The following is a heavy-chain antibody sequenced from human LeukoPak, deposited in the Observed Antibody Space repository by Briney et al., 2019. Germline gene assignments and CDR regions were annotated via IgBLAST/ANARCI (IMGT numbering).Heavy chain of an antibody. J-gene: IGHJ3*02. D-gene: IGHD3-3*01. CDR2: INWNGGST. CDR1: GFTFDDYG. Sequence: GGSLRLSCAASGFTFDDYGMSWVRHAPGKGLEWVSGINWNGGSTGYADSVKGRFTISRDNAKNSLYLQMNSLRAEDTALYYCAREFLIRTSGAFDIWGQGTMVTVSS. CDR3: AREFLIRTSGAFDI. V-gene: IGHV3-20*04.